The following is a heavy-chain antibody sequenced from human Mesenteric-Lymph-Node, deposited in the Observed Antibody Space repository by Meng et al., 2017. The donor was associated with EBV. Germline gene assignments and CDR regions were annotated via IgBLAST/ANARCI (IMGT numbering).Heavy chain of an antibody. CDR3: ASRGDGIYSNYDLFDT. CDR2: IYYGGST. Sequence: QVQLQESGPGLVKPSQNLSLACAFPGGSISSGTFYWGWIRQPPGKGLEWIGSIYYGGSTYYNPSLKSRVTISVDTSKNQYSLRLSSVTAADTAVYYCASRGDGIYSNYDLFDTWGHGTLVTVSS. D-gene: IGHD4-11*01. V-gene: IGHV4-39*07. J-gene: IGHJ5*01. CDR1: GGSISSGTFY.